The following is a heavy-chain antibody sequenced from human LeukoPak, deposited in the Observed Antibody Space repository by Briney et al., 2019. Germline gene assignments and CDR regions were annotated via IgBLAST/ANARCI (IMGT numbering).Heavy chain of an antibody. Sequence: QAGGSLRLSCAASGFTFRSYAMKWVRQAPGKGLEWVSAISGSAGHTFYADSVKGRFTISRDNSKNTLYLQMNSLRADDTAVYYCAKGKQLVRGYFDYWGQGTLVTVSS. CDR2: ISGSAGHT. J-gene: IGHJ4*02. D-gene: IGHD6-13*01. CDR1: GFTFRSYA. CDR3: AKGKQLVRGYFDY. V-gene: IGHV3-23*01.